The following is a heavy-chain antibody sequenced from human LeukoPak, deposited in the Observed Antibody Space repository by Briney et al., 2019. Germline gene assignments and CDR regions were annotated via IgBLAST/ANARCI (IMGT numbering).Heavy chain of an antibody. CDR3: ARAGSQWEPYDFDY. V-gene: IGHV4-59*01. CDR2: IYYSGST. Sequence: SETLSLTCTVSGGSISSYYWSWIRQPPGKGLEWIGYIYYSGSTNYNPSLKSRVTISVDTSKNQFSLKLSSVTAADTAVYYCARAGSQWEPYDFDYWGQGTQVTVSS. J-gene: IGHJ4*02. CDR1: GGSISSYY. D-gene: IGHD1-26*01.